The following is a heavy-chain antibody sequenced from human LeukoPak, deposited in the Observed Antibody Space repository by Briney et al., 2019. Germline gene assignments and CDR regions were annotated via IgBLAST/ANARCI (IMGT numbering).Heavy chain of an antibody. CDR1: GFTFSSYE. V-gene: IGHV3-48*03. J-gene: IGHJ5*01. CDR3: AKGSQWLLLPYIES. Sequence: GGSLRLSCAASGFTFSSYEMNWVRQAPGKGLEWVSYISSSGSTIYYADSVKGRFTFSRDNSKNMLYVHMKSLRAEDTALYYCAKGSQWLLLPYIESWGQGSLVTVSA. CDR2: ISSSGSTI. D-gene: IGHD3-22*01.